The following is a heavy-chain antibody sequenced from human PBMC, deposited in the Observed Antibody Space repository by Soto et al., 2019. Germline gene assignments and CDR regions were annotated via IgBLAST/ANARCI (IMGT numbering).Heavy chain of an antibody. J-gene: IGHJ6*02. D-gene: IGHD3-10*01. Sequence: QVQLVQSGAEVKKPGSSVKVSCKASGGTFSSYAISWVRQAPGQGLEWMGGIIPIFGTANYAQKFQGRVTITADKSTSTAYMELSSLRSDDTAVYSCARPTMDYYYYYGMDVWGQGTTVTVSS. CDR3: ARPTMDYYYYYGMDV. CDR2: IIPIFGTA. V-gene: IGHV1-69*14. CDR1: GGTFSSYA.